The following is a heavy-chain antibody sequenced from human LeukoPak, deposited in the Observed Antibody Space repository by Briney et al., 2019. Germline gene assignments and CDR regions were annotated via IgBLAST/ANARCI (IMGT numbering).Heavy chain of an antibody. CDR3: ARALAAAAGRRAGMMGD. Sequence: ASVKVSCKASGYTFTSYDINWVRQATGQGLEWMGWMNPNSGNTGYAQKFQGRVTMTRDMSTSTVYMELSGLRSEDTAVYYCARALAAAAGRRAGMMGDWGQGTLVTVSS. V-gene: IGHV1-8*01. J-gene: IGHJ4*02. CDR1: GYTFTSYD. D-gene: IGHD6-13*01. CDR2: MNPNSGNT.